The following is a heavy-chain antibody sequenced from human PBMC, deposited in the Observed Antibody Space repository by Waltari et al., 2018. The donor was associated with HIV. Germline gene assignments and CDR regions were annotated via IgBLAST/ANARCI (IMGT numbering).Heavy chain of an antibody. CDR1: GFTVSSNY. CDR2: IYSGGST. Sequence: EVQLVESGGGLVQPGGSLRLSCAASGFTVSSNYMSWVRQATGKGLEWVSVIYSGGSTYYADSVKGRFTISRDNSKNTLYLQMNSLRAEDTAVYYCARGVAAAVWFDPWGQGTLVTVSS. CDR3: ARGVAAAVWFDP. V-gene: IGHV3-66*02. J-gene: IGHJ5*02. D-gene: IGHD6-13*01.